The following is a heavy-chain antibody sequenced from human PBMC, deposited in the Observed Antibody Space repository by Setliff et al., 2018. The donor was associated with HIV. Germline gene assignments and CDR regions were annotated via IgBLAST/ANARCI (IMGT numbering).Heavy chain of an antibody. CDR2: IHPIFGTT. J-gene: IGHJ4*02. Sequence: GASVKVSCKASGGTFSSYITAWVRQAPGQGLEWMGGIHPIFGTTNYARDFMGRVSITADESTNTAYMELSSLRSDDSAIYYCARGIPRGTVVGVVGYFDYWGQGTPVTVSS. D-gene: IGHD3-3*01. CDR3: ARGIPRGTVVGVVGYFDY. CDR1: GGTFSSYI. V-gene: IGHV1-69*13.